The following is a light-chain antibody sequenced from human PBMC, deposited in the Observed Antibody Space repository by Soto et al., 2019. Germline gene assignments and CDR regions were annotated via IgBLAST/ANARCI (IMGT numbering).Light chain of an antibody. Sequence: EIVLTQSPGTLSMSPGETDTLSCRASQTVRSNQLAWYQQKPGQAPRLLISLASSRATGVPDRFSGSGSGTDFTLTISRLEPEDFAVYYCQQYGTSPRTFGQGTKVEMK. CDR1: QTVRSNQ. CDR2: LAS. CDR3: QQYGTSPRT. J-gene: IGKJ1*01. V-gene: IGKV3-20*01.